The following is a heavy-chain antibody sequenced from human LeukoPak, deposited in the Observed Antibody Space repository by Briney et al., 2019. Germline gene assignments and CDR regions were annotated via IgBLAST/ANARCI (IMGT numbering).Heavy chain of an antibody. Sequence: GGSLRLSCEVSEFTFSNSWMSWVRQAPGKGLEWVANIKQDGGEKYYVDSVKGRFTISRDNAKNSLYLQMNSLRAEDTAVYYCARDCGGSGDYWGQGTLVTVSS. J-gene: IGHJ4*02. V-gene: IGHV3-7*01. CDR1: EFTFSNSW. D-gene: IGHD2-15*01. CDR3: ARDCGGSGDY. CDR2: IKQDGGEK.